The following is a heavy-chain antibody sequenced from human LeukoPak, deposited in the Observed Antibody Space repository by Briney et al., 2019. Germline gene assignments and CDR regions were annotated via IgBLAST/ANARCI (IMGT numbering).Heavy chain of an antibody. CDR3: ARVRGSSGSYEYYHYMDV. D-gene: IGHD1-26*01. Sequence: ASVKVSCKASGYTFTGYYMHWVRQAPGQGLEWMGWINPNSGGTNYAQKFQGRVTMTRDTSISTAYMELSRLSSVTAADTAVYYCARVRGSSGSYEYYHYMDVWGKGTTVTISS. V-gene: IGHV1-2*02. J-gene: IGHJ6*03. CDR2: INPNSGGT. CDR1: GYTFTGYY.